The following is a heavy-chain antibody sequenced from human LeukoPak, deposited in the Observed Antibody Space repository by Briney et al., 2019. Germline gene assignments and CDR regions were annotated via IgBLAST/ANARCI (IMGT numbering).Heavy chain of an antibody. D-gene: IGHD6-19*01. V-gene: IGHV3-74*01. J-gene: IGHJ4*02. CDR2: INSDGSTT. Sequence: GGSLRLSCAASGFTFSSYWVHWVRQAPGKGLVWVSRINSDGSTTNYADSVKGRFTISRDNSKNTLYLQMNSLRAEDTAVYYCARDSEAVAGTAGDYWGQGTLVTVSS. CDR3: ARDSEAVAGTAGDY. CDR1: GFTFSSYW.